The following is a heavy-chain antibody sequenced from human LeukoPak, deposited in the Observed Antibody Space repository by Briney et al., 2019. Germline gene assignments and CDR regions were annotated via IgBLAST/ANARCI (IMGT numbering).Heavy chain of an antibody. CDR3: ARGRITIFGVVRRGYFDY. J-gene: IGHJ4*02. CDR2: ISAYNGNT. Sequence: ASVKVSCKASGYTFTSYGISWVRQAPGQGLEWMGWISAYNGNTNYAQKLQGRVTMTTDTSTSTAYMELRSLSSDDTAVYYCARGRITIFGVVRRGYFDYWGQGTLVTVSS. D-gene: IGHD3-3*01. CDR1: GYTFTSYG. V-gene: IGHV1-18*01.